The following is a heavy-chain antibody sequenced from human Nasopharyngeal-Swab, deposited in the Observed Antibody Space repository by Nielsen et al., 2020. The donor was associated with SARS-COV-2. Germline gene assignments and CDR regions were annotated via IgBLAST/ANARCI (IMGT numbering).Heavy chain of an antibody. CDR1: GFTFGDYA. Sequence: GGSLRLSCTASGFTFGDYAMSWVRQAPGKGLEWVGFIRSKAYGGTTEYAASVKGRFTISRDDSKSIAYLQMNSLKTEDTAVYYCTRLGGGRAFDIWGQGTMVTVSS. V-gene: IGHV3-49*04. CDR3: TRLGGGRAFDI. J-gene: IGHJ3*02. D-gene: IGHD3-3*01. CDR2: IRSKAYGGTT.